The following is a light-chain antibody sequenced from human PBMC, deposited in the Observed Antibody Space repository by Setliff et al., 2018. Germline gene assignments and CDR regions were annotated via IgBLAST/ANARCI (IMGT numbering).Light chain of an antibody. CDR3: SSYSSSNIPFV. Sequence: QSVLTQPASVSGSPGQSITISCTGTDSDVGGFNLVSWYQQHPGKAPKFMIYDVSNRPSGVSNRFSGSKSGNTASLTISGLQAEGEADYYCSSYSSSNIPFVFGTGTKVTVL. CDR1: DSDVGGFNL. CDR2: DVS. J-gene: IGLJ1*01. V-gene: IGLV2-14*03.